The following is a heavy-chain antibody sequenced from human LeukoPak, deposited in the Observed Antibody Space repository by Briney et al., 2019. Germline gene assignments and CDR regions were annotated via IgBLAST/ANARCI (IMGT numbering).Heavy chain of an antibody. CDR3: TTASSTYYYDSSGFDY. V-gene: IGHV3-23*01. Sequence: PGGSLRLSCAASGFTFSSYGMSWVRQAPGKGLEWVSAISGSGGSTYYADSVKGRFTISRDNSKNTLYLQMNSLKTEDTAVYYCTTASSTYYYDSSGFDYWGQGTLVTVSS. CDR2: ISGSGGST. D-gene: IGHD3-22*01. J-gene: IGHJ4*02. CDR1: GFTFSSYG.